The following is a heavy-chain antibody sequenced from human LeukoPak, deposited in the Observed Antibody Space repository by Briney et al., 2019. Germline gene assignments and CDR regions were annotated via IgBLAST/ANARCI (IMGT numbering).Heavy chain of an antibody. Sequence: GGSLRLSCAVSGFTFSSYSMNWVRQAPGRGLEWVSSISSSSSYIYYADSVKGRFTISRDNAKNSLYLQMNSLRAEDTAVYYCAGDRAYYYDSSAGGDDYWGQGTLVTVSS. J-gene: IGHJ4*02. CDR2: ISSSSSYI. CDR3: AGDRAYYYDSSAGGDDY. CDR1: GFTFSSYS. D-gene: IGHD3-22*01. V-gene: IGHV3-21*01.